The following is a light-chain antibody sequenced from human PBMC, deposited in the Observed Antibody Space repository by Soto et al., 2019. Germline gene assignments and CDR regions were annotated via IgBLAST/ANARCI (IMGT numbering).Light chain of an antibody. Sequence: QSALTQPASVSGSPGQSITISCTGTSSDVGNYNLVSWYQHHPGKAPKLMIYGVNRRPSGVSSRFSGSKSGNTASLTISGLQAEDEAHYYCCSYAGSDTYVFATGTKLTVL. CDR2: GVN. J-gene: IGLJ1*01. CDR3: CSYAGSDTYV. V-gene: IGLV2-23*02. CDR1: SSDVGNYNL.